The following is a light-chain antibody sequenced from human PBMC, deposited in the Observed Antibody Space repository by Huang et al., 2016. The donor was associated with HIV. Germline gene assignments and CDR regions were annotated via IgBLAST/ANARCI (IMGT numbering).Light chain of an antibody. Sequence: IVLTQSPATLSLSPGERATLSCRASHSLSGYLAWYQQKPGQAPRLLIYDASTRATGVPVRFSGSGSGTDFTLTISSLEPEDFAVYYCQQRSNWPPVYAFGRGTKLDI. CDR1: HSLSGY. CDR3: QQRSNWPPVYA. V-gene: IGKV3-11*01. J-gene: IGKJ2*01. CDR2: DAS.